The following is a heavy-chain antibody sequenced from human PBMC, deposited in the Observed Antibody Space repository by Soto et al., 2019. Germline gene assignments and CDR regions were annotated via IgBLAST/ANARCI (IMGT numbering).Heavy chain of an antibody. CDR1: GFTFSNYD. D-gene: IGHD2-2*01. CDR3: AKDFYTVRVPAAPRPHYFDF. Sequence: QVQLVESGGGVVQPGRSLRLSCAASGFTFSNYDMHWVRQAPGGGLEWVAVLSFDGSNKNYADSVKGRFTISRDNSKNTLFLQMNSLRTEDTAVYFCAKDFYTVRVPAAPRPHYFDFWGPGTLVTVSS. J-gene: IGHJ4*02. CDR2: LSFDGSNK. V-gene: IGHV3-30*18.